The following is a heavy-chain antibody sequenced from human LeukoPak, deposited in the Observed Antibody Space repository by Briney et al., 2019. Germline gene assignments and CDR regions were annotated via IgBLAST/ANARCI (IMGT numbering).Heavy chain of an antibody. D-gene: IGHD1-26*01. V-gene: IGHV1-69*04. CDR3: AREGVRGTYIEI. Sequence: GASVKVSCKVSGGPFSSSAITWVRQAPGQGLQWMGRIVPLLRITGYAQMLQGRLTVTADKSTTTVYMDLSSLNTDDTAVYYCAREGVRGTYIEIWGQGTLVTVSS. J-gene: IGHJ4*02. CDR2: IVPLLRIT. CDR1: GGPFSSSA.